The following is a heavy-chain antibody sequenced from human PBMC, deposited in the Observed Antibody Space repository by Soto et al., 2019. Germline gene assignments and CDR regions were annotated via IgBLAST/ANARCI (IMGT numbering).Heavy chain of an antibody. Sequence: SQTLSLTCAISGDSVSSNSAAWNWIRQSPSRGLEWLGRTYYRSKWYNDYAVSVKSRITINPDTSKNQFSLQLNSVTPEDTGVYYCARGMGHCSGGSCAYGKDVWGDGTTVTIAA. D-gene: IGHD2-15*01. J-gene: IGHJ6*04. CDR2: TYYRSKWYN. V-gene: IGHV6-1*01. CDR3: ARGMGHCSGGSCAYGKDV. CDR1: GDSVSSNSAA.